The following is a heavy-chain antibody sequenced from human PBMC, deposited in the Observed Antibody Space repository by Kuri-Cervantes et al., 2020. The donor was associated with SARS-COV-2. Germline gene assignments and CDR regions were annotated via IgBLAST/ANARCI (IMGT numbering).Heavy chain of an antibody. Sequence: GGSLRLSCKGSGYSFTSYWIGWVRQMPGKGLEWMGIIYPSDSDTRYSPSFQGQVTISADKSISTAYLQWSSLKASDTAMYYCARLGNIWFGELLTPLPDRWGQGTLVTVSS. D-gene: IGHD3-10*01. CDR3: ARLGNIWFGELLTPLPDR. J-gene: IGHJ4*02. CDR1: GYSFTSYW. V-gene: IGHV5-51*01. CDR2: IYPSDSDT.